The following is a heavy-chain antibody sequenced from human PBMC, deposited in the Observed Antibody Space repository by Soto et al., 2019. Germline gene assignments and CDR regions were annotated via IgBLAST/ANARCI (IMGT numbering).Heavy chain of an antibody. Sequence: QGQLVQSGAEVKKPGASVNVSCKASGYTSSIYGISWVRQAPGQGLEWMAWISGYNGNIKYAQKFQGRVTVATDTTTTGAYMELRSLRSDDTGVYYCARDVSGGTYPWFFDLWGRGTLVTVSS. CDR2: ISGYNGNI. D-gene: IGHD1-26*01. CDR3: ARDVSGGTYPWFFDL. J-gene: IGHJ2*01. V-gene: IGHV1-18*04. CDR1: GYTSSIYG.